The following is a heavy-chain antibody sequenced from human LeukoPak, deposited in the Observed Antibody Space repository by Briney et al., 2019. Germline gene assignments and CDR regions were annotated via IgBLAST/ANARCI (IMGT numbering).Heavy chain of an antibody. CDR1: GFTFSSYS. CDR2: ISSSSSYI. V-gene: IGHV3-21*01. J-gene: IGHJ4*02. D-gene: IGHD6-19*01. CDR3: ARASSSGWYFDY. Sequence: GGSLRLSCAASGFTFSSYSMNWVRQAPGKGLEWVSSISSSSSYIYYADSVKGRFTISRDNAKHSLYLQMNSLRAEDTAVYYCARASSSGWYFDYWGQGTLVTVSS.